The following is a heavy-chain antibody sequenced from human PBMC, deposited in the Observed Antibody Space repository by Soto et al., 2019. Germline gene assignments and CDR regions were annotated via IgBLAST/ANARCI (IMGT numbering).Heavy chain of an antibody. CDR2: ISGSGGST. V-gene: IGHV3-23*01. CDR3: AKEGFDILSGYSKGVHY. D-gene: IGHD3-9*01. J-gene: IGHJ4*02. CDR1: GITFRNYA. Sequence: EVQLLESGGGLVQPGGSLRLSCAASGITFRNYAMSWVRQAPGKGLEWVSSISGSGGSTCYADSVKGRFTISRGRSKNTLYLKMSGLRAEDTAVNYCAKEGFDILSGYSKGVHYWGQGTLVTVSS.